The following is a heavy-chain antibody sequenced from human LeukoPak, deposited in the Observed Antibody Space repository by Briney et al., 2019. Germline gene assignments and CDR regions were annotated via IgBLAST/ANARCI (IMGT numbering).Heavy chain of an antibody. J-gene: IGHJ4*02. CDR2: IYYNGNT. V-gene: IGHV4-39*01. CDR3: ARTVGTHRFDY. D-gene: IGHD4-23*01. CDR1: GGSISSSDYY. Sequence: SETLSLTCTVSGGSISSSDYYWGWIRQPPGERLEWVGTIYYNGNTYYNPSLQSRVIISVDTSKNQFSLKLTSVTAPDTAVYYCARTVGTHRFDYWGQGILVTVSS.